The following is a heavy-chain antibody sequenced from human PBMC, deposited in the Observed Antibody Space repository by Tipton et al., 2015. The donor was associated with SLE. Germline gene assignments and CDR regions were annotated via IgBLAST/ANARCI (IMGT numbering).Heavy chain of an antibody. Sequence: GSLRLSCTVSGDSISNGYYWGWLRQPPGKGLEWIGTFYRSGRTYTNPSLKSRVTMSTDTSADQFSLTLISVLAADTAVYYCARRSTERYCAGDCYSTDFDYWGRGTLVTVSS. J-gene: IGHJ4*02. CDR3: ARRSTERYCAGDCYSTDFDY. D-gene: IGHD2-21*01. V-gene: IGHV4-38-2*02. CDR1: GDSISNGYY. CDR2: FYRSGRT.